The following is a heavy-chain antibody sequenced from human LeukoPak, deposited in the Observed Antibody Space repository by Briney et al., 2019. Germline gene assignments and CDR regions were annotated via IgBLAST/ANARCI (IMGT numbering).Heavy chain of an antibody. V-gene: IGHV3-21*01. CDR3: ARDPRWVDIAIGYFDY. Sequence: GGSLRLSCAASGFTFSSYSMNWVRQAPGKGLEWVSSISSSSSYIYYADSVKGRFTISRDNAKNSLYLQMNSLRAEDTAVYYCARDPRWVDIAIGYFDYWGQGTLVTVSS. J-gene: IGHJ4*02. CDR2: ISSSSSYI. D-gene: IGHD5-18*01. CDR1: GFTFSSYS.